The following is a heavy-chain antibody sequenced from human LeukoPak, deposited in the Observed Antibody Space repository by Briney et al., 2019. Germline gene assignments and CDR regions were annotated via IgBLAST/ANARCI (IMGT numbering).Heavy chain of an antibody. V-gene: IGHV3-30*02. CDR1: GFTFSSYG. D-gene: IGHD3-10*01. Sequence: PGGSLRLSCAASGFTFSSYGMHWVRHAPGTGLEWVAFIRYDGSNKYYADSVKGRFTISRDNSKNTLYLQMNSLRAEDTAVYYCARERVVSLWLGEFRSYFDYWGQGALVTVSS. CDR3: ARERVVSLWLGEFRSYFDY. CDR2: IRYDGSNK. J-gene: IGHJ4*02.